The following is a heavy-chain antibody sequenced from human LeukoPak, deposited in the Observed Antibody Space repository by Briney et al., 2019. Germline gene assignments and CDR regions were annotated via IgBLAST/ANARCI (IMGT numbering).Heavy chain of an antibody. V-gene: IGHV1-69*05. CDR3: ARSYGYSLFDY. J-gene: IGHJ4*02. CDR2: IIPIFGTA. CDR1: GGTFSSYA. Sequence: VASVKVSCKASGGTFSSYAISWVRQAPGQGLEWMGGIIPIFGTANYTQKFQGRVTITTDESTSTAYMELSSLRSEDTAVYYCARSYGYSLFDYWGQGTLVTVSS. D-gene: IGHD5-18*01.